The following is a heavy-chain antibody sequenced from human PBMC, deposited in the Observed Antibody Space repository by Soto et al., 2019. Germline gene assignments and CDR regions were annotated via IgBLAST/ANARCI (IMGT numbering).Heavy chain of an antibody. J-gene: IGHJ3*02. Sequence: EVQLVESGGGLVQPGGSLRLSCAASGFTFSSYSMSWVRQAPGKGLEWVSYISSSSNTIYYADSVKGRFTISRDNAKNSPYLEMNCLRAEDMAVYYCARDAYGAGSYYNSAFDIWGQGTMVTVSS. CDR3: ARDAYGAGSYYNSAFDI. CDR1: GFTFSSYS. D-gene: IGHD3-10*01. CDR2: ISSSSNTI. V-gene: IGHV3-48*01.